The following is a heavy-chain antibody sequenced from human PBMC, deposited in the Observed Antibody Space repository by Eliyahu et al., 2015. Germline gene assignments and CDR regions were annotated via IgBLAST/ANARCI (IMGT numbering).Heavy chain of an antibody. J-gene: IGHJ4*02. V-gene: IGHV1-18*04. CDR2: ISVSXGNX. Sequence: QVQLVQSGAEVKKPGASVKVSCKASGYXFSYYDIXWVRQAPGQGLEXXGXISVSXGNXDYAQKFQGRVTMTTXTSTTTAYMELRGLRSDDTATYYCARGLGRGPAASDYWGQGTQVTVSS. CDR1: GYXFSYYD. D-gene: IGHD2-2*01. CDR3: ARGLGRGPAASDY.